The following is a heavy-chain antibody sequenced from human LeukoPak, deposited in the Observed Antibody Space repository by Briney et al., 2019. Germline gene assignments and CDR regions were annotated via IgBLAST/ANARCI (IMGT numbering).Heavy chain of an antibody. CDR2: LYSGGDT. V-gene: IGHV3-53*01. CDR3: ARGHYYDS. D-gene: IGHD3-22*01. CDR1: GFTVRSNY. Sequence: AGGSLRLSCAASGFTVRSNYMSWVRQAPGKGLEWVSILYSGGDTYYADSVKGRFTISRDNSKNTLYLQMNSLRAEDTAVYFCARGHYYDSWGQGTLVTVSS. J-gene: IGHJ4*02.